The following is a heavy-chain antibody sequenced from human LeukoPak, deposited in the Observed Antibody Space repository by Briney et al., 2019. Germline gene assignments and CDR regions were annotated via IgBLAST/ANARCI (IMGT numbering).Heavy chain of an antibody. CDR1: GFTFSSYG. CDR3: AKAVSRSGYDSVFDY. D-gene: IGHD5-12*01. CDR2: ISYDGSNK. J-gene: IGHJ4*02. V-gene: IGHV3-30*18. Sequence: GGSLRLSCAASGFTFSSYGMHWVRQAPGKGLEWVAVISYDGSNKYYADSVKGRFTISRDNSKNTLYLQMNSLRAEDTAVYYCAKAVSRSGYDSVFDYWGQGTLVTVSS.